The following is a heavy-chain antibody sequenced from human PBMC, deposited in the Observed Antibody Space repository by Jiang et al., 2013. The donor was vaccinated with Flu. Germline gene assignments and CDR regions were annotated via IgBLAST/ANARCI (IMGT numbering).Heavy chain of an antibody. CDR3: ARCPSVTGFGGVILDHYYFDN. Sequence: SCKGSGYSFTSYVDRLGAPDAGKGLEWMGIIYPGDSDTRYSPSFQGQVTISADKSISTAYLQWSSLRASDSAMYYCARCPSVTGFGGVILDHYYFDNWGQGTLVSVSS. J-gene: IGHJ4*02. D-gene: IGHD3-16*01. CDR2: IYPGDSDT. V-gene: IGHV5-51*01. CDR1: GYSFTSYV.